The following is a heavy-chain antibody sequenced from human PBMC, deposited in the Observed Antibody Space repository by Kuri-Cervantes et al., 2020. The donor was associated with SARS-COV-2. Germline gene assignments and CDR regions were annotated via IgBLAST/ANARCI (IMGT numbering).Heavy chain of an antibody. V-gene: IGHV3-30-3*01. CDR1: GFPFSSYA. CDR3: ASELGYCSGGSCYPFDY. CDR2: ISYDGSNK. Sequence: GESLKIPCAAFGFPFSSYAVHWVRQAPGKGLEWVAVISYDGSNKYYADSVKGRFTIPRDNSKNTLYLQMNSLRAEDTAVYYCASELGYCSGGSCYPFDYWGQGTLVTVSS. J-gene: IGHJ4*02. D-gene: IGHD2-15*01.